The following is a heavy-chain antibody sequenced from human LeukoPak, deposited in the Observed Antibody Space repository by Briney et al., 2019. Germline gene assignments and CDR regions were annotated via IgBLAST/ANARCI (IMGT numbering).Heavy chain of an antibody. CDR2: ITTDT. V-gene: IGHV3-23*01. CDR1: GFAFNSYD. CDR3: AKAGSGHYYDY. Sequence: GGSLRLSCAASGFAFNSYDMTWVRRAPGKGLEWVSLITTDTYYADSVRGRFTISRDNSKNTLYLHMNSLRADDTAVYYCAKAGSGHYYDYWGQGTLVTVSS. J-gene: IGHJ4*02. D-gene: IGHD3-22*01.